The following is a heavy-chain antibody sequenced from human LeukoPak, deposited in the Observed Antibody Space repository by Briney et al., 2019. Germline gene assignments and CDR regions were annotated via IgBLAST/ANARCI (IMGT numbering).Heavy chain of an antibody. V-gene: IGHV4-34*01. Sequence: SETLSLTCAVYGGSFSGYYWSWIRQPPGKGLEWIGDINHSESTNYNPSLKSRVTISVDTSKNQFTLKLTSVTAADTAVYYCATNWNLDYWGQGTLVTVSS. J-gene: IGHJ4*02. CDR2: INHSEST. D-gene: IGHD1-1*01. CDR3: ATNWNLDY. CDR1: GGSFSGYY.